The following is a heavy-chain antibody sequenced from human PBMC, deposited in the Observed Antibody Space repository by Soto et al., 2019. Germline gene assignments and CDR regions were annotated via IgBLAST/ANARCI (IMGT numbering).Heavy chain of an antibody. V-gene: IGHV3-48*01. CDR2: ISSSSSTI. CDR1: GFTFSSYS. D-gene: IGHD6-19*01. J-gene: IGHJ4*02. CDR3: SKFSSGGQYYFDY. Sequence: GALRLSCAASGFTFSSYSMNWVRQAPGKGLEWVSYISSSSSTIYYADSVKGRFTISRDNAKNSLYLQMNSLRAEDTAVYYCSKFSSGGQYYFDYWGQGTLVTVSS.